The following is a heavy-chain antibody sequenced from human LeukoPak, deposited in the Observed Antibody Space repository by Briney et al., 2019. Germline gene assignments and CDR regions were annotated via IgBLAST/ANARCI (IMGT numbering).Heavy chain of an antibody. J-gene: IGHJ4*02. Sequence: GGSLRLSCAASGFTFSDYYMSWIRQAPGKGLEWVSYISSSGSTIYYADSVKGRFTISRDNAKNSLYLQMNSLRAVDTAVYYCARDWRILTGYYTFDYWGQGTLVTVSS. CDR2: ISSSGSTI. V-gene: IGHV3-11*01. CDR1: GFTFSDYY. CDR3: ARDWRILTGYYTFDY. D-gene: IGHD3-9*01.